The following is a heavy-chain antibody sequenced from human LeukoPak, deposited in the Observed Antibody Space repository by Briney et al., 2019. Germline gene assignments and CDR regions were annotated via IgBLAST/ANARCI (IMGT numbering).Heavy chain of an antibody. Sequence: QPGGSLRLSCTASGFTFGDYAMSWFRQAPGKGLEWVGFIGSRVYGGTTEYAASVKGRFTISRDDSKSIAYLQMNSLKTEDTAVYYCTRRQQLVRGFDYWGEGTLVTVSS. CDR1: GFTFGDYA. V-gene: IGHV3-49*03. D-gene: IGHD6-13*01. CDR2: IGSRVYGGTT. CDR3: TRRQQLVRGFDY. J-gene: IGHJ4*02.